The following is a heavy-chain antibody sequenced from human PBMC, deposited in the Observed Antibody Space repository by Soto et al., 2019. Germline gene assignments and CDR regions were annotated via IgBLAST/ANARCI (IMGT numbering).Heavy chain of an antibody. CDR1: GYTFTSYA. Sequence: ASVKVSCKASGYTFTSYAMHWVRQAPGQRLEWMGWINAGNGNTKYSQKFQGRVTITRDTSASTAYMELSSLRSEDTAVYYCARTITGTTSHGMDVCGQVHTVTVSS. D-gene: IGHD1-7*01. J-gene: IGHJ6*02. CDR2: INAGNGNT. CDR3: ARTITGTTSHGMDV. V-gene: IGHV1-3*01.